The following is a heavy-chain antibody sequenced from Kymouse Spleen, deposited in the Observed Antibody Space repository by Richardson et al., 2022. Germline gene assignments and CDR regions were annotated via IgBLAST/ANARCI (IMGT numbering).Heavy chain of an antibody. J-gene: IGHJ6*02. CDR1: GFTFSSYS. CDR3: ARDDPHYYDSSGYSPYYYYYGMDV. CDR2: ISSSSSYI. V-gene: IGHV3-21*03. D-gene: IGHD3-22*01. Sequence: EVQLVESGGGLVKPGGSLRLSCAASGFTFSSYSMNWVRQAPGKGLEWVSSISSSSSYIYYADSVKGRFTISRDNAKNSLYLQMNSLRAEDTAVYYCARDDPHYYDSSGYSPYYYYYGMDVWGQGTTVTVSS.